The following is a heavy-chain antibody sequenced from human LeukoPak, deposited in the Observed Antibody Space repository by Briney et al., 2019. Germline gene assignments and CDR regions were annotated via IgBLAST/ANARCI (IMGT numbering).Heavy chain of an antibody. V-gene: IGHV1-18*01. D-gene: IGHD2-15*01. CDR2: ISAYNGNT. CDR3: ARVSYCSGGSCLNYFDY. Sequence: GASVKVSCKASGYTFTSYGISWVRQAPGQGLEWMGWISAYNGNTNYAQKLQGRVTMTTDTSTSTAYMELRSLRSDDTAVYYCARVSYCSGGSCLNYFDYWGQGTLVTVSS. J-gene: IGHJ4*02. CDR1: GYTFTSYG.